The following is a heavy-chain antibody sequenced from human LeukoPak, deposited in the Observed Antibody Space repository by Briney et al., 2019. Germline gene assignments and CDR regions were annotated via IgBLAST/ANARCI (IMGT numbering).Heavy chain of an antibody. CDR1: GYTFTGYY. D-gene: IGHD3-10*01. J-gene: IGHJ6*02. CDR2: INPNSGGT. V-gene: IGHV1-2*02. Sequence: ASVKVSCKASGYTFTGYYMHWVRQAPGQGLEWMGWINPNSGGTNYAQKFQGRVTMTRDTSISTAYMELSGLRSDDTAVYYCAREMVRGFYGMDVWGQGTTVSVSS. CDR3: AREMVRGFYGMDV.